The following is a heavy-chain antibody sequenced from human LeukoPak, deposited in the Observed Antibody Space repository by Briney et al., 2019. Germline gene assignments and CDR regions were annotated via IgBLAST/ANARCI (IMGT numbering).Heavy chain of an antibody. Sequence: SVKVSCKASGGTFSSYTISWVRQAPGQGLEWMGGIIPIFGTANYAQKFQGRVTITADESTSTAYMELSSLRSEDTAVYYCARATDDYSSSNWFDPWGQGTLVTVSS. CDR1: GGTFSSYT. D-gene: IGHD4-11*01. J-gene: IGHJ5*02. V-gene: IGHV1-69*13. CDR3: ARATDDYSSSNWFDP. CDR2: IIPIFGTA.